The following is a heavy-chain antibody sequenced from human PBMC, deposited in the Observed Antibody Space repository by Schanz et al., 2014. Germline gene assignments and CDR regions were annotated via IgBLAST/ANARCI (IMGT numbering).Heavy chain of an antibody. D-gene: IGHD3-10*01. CDR1: GYTFTSDS. V-gene: IGHV1-69*09. CDR2: IIPVLAIA. J-gene: IGHJ4*02. Sequence: QVQLVQSGAEVKKPGASVEVSCKASGYTFTSDSMHWVRQAPGQGLEWMGRIIPVLAIADYAQKFQGRVTITADKSTSTASMELSSLRSEDTAVHYCARGRGFYDYWGQGTLDTVSS. CDR3: ARGRGFYDY.